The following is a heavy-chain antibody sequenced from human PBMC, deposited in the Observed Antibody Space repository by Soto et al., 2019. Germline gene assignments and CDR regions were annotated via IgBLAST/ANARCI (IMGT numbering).Heavy chain of an antibody. J-gene: IGHJ5*02. CDR1: GYTFTSYA. D-gene: IGHD3-3*01. CDR2: INAGNGNT. Sequence: ASVKVSCKASGYTFTSYAMHWVRQAPGQRLEWMGWINAGNGNTKYSQKFQGRVTITRDTSASTAYMELSSLRSEDTAVYYCARYYDFWSGYYRSRVSWFDPWGQGTLVSVSS. CDR3: ARYYDFWSGYYRSRVSWFDP. V-gene: IGHV1-3*01.